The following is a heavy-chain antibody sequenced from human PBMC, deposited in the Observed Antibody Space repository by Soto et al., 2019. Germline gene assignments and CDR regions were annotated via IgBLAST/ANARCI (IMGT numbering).Heavy chain of an antibody. J-gene: IGHJ6*02. D-gene: IGHD2-15*01. CDR2: IYWDDDK. V-gene: IGHV2-5*02. CDR1: GFSLSTSGVG. Sequence: QITLKESGPTLVKPTQTLTLTCTFSGFSLSTSGVGVAWIRQPPGKALEWLALIYWDDDKRYRPSLETRLTITKDTSKPQVVLTMTNMDSVDTATYYCAYLPCSGGSCYWFSYSGMDVWGQGTTVPVSS. CDR3: AYLPCSGGSCYWFSYSGMDV.